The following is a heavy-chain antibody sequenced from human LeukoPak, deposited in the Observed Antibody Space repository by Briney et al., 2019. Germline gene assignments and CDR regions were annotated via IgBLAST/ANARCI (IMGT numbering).Heavy chain of an antibody. CDR2: IYYSGST. V-gene: IGHV4-39*01. Sequence: PSETLSLTCTVSGGSISSSSYCWGWIRQPPGKGLEWIGSIYYSGSTYYNPSLKSRVTISVDTSKNQFSLKLSSVTAADTAVYYCARHSYYYDSSGYSPGWFDPWGQGTLVTVSS. J-gene: IGHJ5*02. CDR3: ARHSYYYDSSGYSPGWFDP. CDR1: GGSISSSSYC. D-gene: IGHD3-22*01.